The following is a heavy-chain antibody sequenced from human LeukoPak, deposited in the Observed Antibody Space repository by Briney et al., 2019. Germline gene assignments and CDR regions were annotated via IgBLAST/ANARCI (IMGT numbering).Heavy chain of an antibody. CDR3: ARTVATIRWFDP. V-gene: IGHV1-2*02. D-gene: IGHD5-12*01. J-gene: IGHJ5*02. CDR2: INPNSGGT. Sequence: GASVKVTCKASAYTFTDYYMHWVRQAPGQGLEWMGWINPNSGGTNYAQKFQGRVTMTRDTSISTAYMELSRLRSDDTAVYYCARTVATIRWFDPWGQGTLVTVSS. CDR1: AYTFTDYY.